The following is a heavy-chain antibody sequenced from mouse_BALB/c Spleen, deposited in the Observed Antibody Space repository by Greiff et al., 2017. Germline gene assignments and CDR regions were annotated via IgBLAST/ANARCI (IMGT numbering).Heavy chain of an antibody. J-gene: IGHJ3*01. D-gene: IGHD2-10*01. CDR3: ARIAYYGNGFAY. Sequence: VKLVESGPGILQPSQTLSLTCSFSGFSLSTSGMGVGWIRQPSGKGLEWLAHIWWDDDKRYNPALKSRLTISKDTSSNQVFLEIASVDTADTATYYCARIAYYGNGFAYWGQGTLVTVSA. V-gene: IGHV8-8*01. CDR2: IWWDDDK. CDR1: GFSLSTSGMG.